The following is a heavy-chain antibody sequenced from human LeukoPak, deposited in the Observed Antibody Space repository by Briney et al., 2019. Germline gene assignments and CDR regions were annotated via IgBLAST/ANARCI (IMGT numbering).Heavy chain of an antibody. V-gene: IGHV1-69*06. CDR1: GGTFSSYA. CDR2: IIPIFGTA. D-gene: IGHD3-22*01. J-gene: IGHJ4*02. Sequence: ASVKVSCKASGGTFSSYAISWVRQAPGQGLEWMGGIIPIFGTANYAQKFQGRVTITADKSTSTVYMELSSLRSEDTAVYYCARDRHYYDSSGYDYWGQGTLVTVSS. CDR3: ARDRHYYDSSGYDY.